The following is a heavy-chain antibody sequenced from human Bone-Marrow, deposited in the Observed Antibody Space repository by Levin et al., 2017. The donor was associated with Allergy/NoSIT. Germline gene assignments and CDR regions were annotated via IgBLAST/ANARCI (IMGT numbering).Heavy chain of an antibody. J-gene: IGHJ4*02. CDR3: ARTWKFCSSTSCDFGPADY. D-gene: IGHD2-2*01. V-gene: IGHV4-34*01. CDR2: INHSGIT. Sequence: SETLSLTCAVYGGSFSGYFWSWIRQPPGKGLEWIGEINHSGITNYNPSLKSRVTISVDTSKNQFSLRLTSVTAADTAVYYCARTWKFCSSTSCDFGPADYWGQGTLVTVSS. CDR1: GGSFSGYF.